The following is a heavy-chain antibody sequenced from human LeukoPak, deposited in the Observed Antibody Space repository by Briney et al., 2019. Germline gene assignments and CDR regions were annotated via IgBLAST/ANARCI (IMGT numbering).Heavy chain of an antibody. CDR3: AREGYYGSGSYLNY. D-gene: IGHD3-10*01. CDR2: ITSSSSYI. V-gene: IGHV3-21*01. J-gene: IGHJ4*02. CDR1: GFIFSIYN. Sequence: GGSLRLSCAASGFIFSIYNMNWVRQAPGKGLEWVSSITSSSSYIYYADSVKGRFTISRDNAKNSLYLQMNSLRAEDTAVYYCAREGYYGSGSYLNYWGQGTLVTVSS.